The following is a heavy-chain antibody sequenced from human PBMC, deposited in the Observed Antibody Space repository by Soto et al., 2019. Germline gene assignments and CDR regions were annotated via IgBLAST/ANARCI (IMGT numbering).Heavy chain of an antibody. CDR2: FNPNSGDT. V-gene: IGHV1-2*02. CDR3: ARGASAVLALDY. Sequence: ASVKVSCKXSGYTFTAYSMHWVRQAPGQGLEWIGWFNPNSGDTVYAEKFQGRVTLTRDTSISTAYMELSSLRSDDTALYYCARGASAVLALDYWGQGTLVTVS. CDR1: GYTFTAYS. D-gene: IGHD6-19*01. J-gene: IGHJ4*02.